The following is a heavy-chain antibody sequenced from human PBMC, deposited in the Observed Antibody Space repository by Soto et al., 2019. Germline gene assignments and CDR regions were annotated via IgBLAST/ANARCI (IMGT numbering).Heavy chain of an antibody. D-gene: IGHD2-15*01. CDR3: ARLYCSGGSCYPSTQDYYYYYMDV. CDR1: GYTFTSYG. V-gene: IGHV1-18*01. Sequence: ASVKVSCKASGYTFTSYGISWVRQAPGQGLEWMGWISAYNGNTNYAQKLQGRVTMTTDTSTSTAYMELRSLRSDDTAVYYCARLYCSGGSCYPSTQDYYYYYMDVWGKGTTVTVSS. J-gene: IGHJ6*03. CDR2: ISAYNGNT.